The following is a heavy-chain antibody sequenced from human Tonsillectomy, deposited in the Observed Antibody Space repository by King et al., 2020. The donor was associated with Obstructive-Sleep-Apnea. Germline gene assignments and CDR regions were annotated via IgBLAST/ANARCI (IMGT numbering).Heavy chain of an antibody. CDR1: GGSISSYY. J-gene: IGHJ5*02. D-gene: IGHD6-13*01. V-gene: IGHV4-59*08. CDR2: IYSIGNT. CDR3: ARMHTSTWYGLDWFDP. Sequence: LQLQESGPGLVKPSETLSLTCTVSGGSISSYYWNWIRQPPGKGLEWIGYIYSIGNTNYNPPLESRVTISIDSSKNQFSLKLTSVTATDTAVYFCARMHTSTWYGLDWFDPWGQGTQVTVSS.